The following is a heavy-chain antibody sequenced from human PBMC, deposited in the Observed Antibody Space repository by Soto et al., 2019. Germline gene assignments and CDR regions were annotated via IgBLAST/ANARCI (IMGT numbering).Heavy chain of an antibody. CDR1: GNTFSRYV. V-gene: IGHV1-69*01. J-gene: IGHJ6*02. D-gene: IGHD3-22*01. Sequence: VQLVQSGAEVKKPGSSVKVSCKASGNTFSRYVIIWVRQAPGQGLEWAGGITPILGTAIYAQKFQGRVTLTAHDSTSTAYMELSSLRSEDTAGYYCARGVYDNSEYYSPHPQKDYGMDVWGQGTTVTVSS. CDR3: ARGVYDNSEYYSPHPQKDYGMDV. CDR2: ITPILGTA.